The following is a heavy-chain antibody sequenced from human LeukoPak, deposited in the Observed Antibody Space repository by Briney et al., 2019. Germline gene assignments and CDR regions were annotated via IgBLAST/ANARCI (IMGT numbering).Heavy chain of an antibody. Sequence: SETLSLTCTVSDGSISSSSYYWGWIRQPPGKGLEWIGSIYYSGSTYYNPSLKSRVTISVDTSKNQFSLKLSSVTAADTAVYYCARDFGSGRTGWFDPWGQGTLVTVSS. CDR2: IYYSGST. CDR3: ARDFGSGRTGWFDP. D-gene: IGHD3-10*01. V-gene: IGHV4-39*01. J-gene: IGHJ5*02. CDR1: DGSISSSSYY.